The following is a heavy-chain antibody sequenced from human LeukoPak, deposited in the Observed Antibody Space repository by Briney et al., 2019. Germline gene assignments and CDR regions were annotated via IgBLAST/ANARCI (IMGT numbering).Heavy chain of an antibody. CDR3: ARDLYYYDSSGSMDV. J-gene: IGHJ6*04. CDR2: IKQDGSEK. D-gene: IGHD3-22*01. V-gene: IGHV3-7*01. Sequence: PGGSLRLSCAASGFTFSSYSMNWVRQAPGKGLEWVANIKQDGSEKYYVDSVKGRFTISRDNAKNSLYLQMNSLRAEDTAVYYCARDLYYYDSSGSMDVWGKGTTVTVSS. CDR1: GFTFSSYS.